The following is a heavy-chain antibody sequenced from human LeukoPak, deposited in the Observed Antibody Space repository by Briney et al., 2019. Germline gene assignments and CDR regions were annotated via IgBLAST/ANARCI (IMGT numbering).Heavy chain of an antibody. CDR1: GFTFSSYS. CDR3: ARDYYSNSFFDY. J-gene: IGHJ4*02. D-gene: IGHD4-11*01. Sequence: GGSLRLSCAASGFTFSSYSMNWVRQAPGKGLEWVSSISSSSSYIYYEDSVKGRFTISRDNAKNSLYLQMNSLRAEDTAVYYCARDYYSNSFFDYWGQGTLVAVSS. CDR2: ISSSSSYI. V-gene: IGHV3-21*04.